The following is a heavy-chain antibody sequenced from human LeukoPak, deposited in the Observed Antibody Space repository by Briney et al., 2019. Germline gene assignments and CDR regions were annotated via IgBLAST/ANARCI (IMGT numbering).Heavy chain of an antibody. Sequence: PAETLSLTCAVSDGSFSAYYCSWIRQPPGKGLEWIGEINHSGSTNYNPSLKGRVTISVDTSKIQFSLKLSSVTAADTAVYYCALKNWNDAGSYYHVDVWGKGTTVTVSS. V-gene: IGHV4-34*01. CDR2: INHSGST. D-gene: IGHD1-1*01. CDR1: DGSFSAYY. CDR3: ALKNWNDAGSYYHVDV. J-gene: IGHJ6*03.